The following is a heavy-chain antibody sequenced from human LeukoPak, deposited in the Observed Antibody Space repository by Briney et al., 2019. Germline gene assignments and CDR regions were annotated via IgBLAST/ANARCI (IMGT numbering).Heavy chain of an antibody. J-gene: IGHJ4*02. CDR1: GYTFTGYY. D-gene: IGHD1-26*01. CDR3: ARGRRILVGDTNAGDYFDY. Sequence: GASVTVSCKASGYTFTGYYMHWVRQAPGQGLEWMGWINPNSGGTYYAQKFQGSVTMTRDTSISTAYVELSRLKSDDTAVYYCARGRRILVGDTNAGDYFDYWGQGTLVTVSS. V-gene: IGHV1-2*02. CDR2: INPNSGGT.